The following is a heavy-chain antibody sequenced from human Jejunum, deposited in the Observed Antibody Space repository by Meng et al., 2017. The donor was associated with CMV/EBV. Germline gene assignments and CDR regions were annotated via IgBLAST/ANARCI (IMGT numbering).Heavy chain of an antibody. CDR2: INSGGSST. Sequence: YAMTWVRQAPGTGLEWVSVINSGGSSTKSAAPVKGRFTISRDNSNTTVYLQMNSLRAEDTAIYYCARWSQWYYDIYTGYNFYGMDVWGQGTTVTVSS. CDR3: ARWSQWYYDIYTGYNFYGMDV. CDR1: YA. D-gene: IGHD3-9*01. V-gene: IGHV3-23*03. J-gene: IGHJ6*02.